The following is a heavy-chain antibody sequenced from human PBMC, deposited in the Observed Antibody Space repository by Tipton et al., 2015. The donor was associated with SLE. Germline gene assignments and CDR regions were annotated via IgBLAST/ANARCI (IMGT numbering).Heavy chain of an antibody. D-gene: IGHD3-10*01. CDR1: GGSISSYY. J-gene: IGHJ4*02. CDR2: IYYSGST. V-gene: IGHV4-59*08. Sequence: TLSLTCTVSGGSISSYYWSWIRQPPGKGLEWIGYIYYSGSTYYNPSLKSRVTISVDTSKNQFSLKLSSVTAADTAVYYCARGVYGSGSYYPDYWGQGTLVTVSS. CDR3: ARGVYGSGSYYPDY.